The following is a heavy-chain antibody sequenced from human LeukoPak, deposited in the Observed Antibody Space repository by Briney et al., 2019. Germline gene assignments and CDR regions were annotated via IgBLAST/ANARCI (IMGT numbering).Heavy chain of an antibody. Sequence: SETLSLTCAVYGGSFSGYYWSWIRQPPGKGLEWIGEINHSGSTNYNPSLKSRVTISVDTSKNQFSLKLSSVTAADTAVYYCAGGLSGLTDVWGQGTTVTASS. CDR1: GGSFSGYY. V-gene: IGHV4-34*01. J-gene: IGHJ6*02. CDR2: INHSGST. CDR3: AGGLSGLTDV. D-gene: IGHD6-19*01.